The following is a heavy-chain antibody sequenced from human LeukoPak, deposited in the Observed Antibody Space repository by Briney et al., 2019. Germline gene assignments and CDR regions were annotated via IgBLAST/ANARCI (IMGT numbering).Heavy chain of an antibody. V-gene: IGHV4-34*01. CDR3: ARKGVKDYGGLWFDP. J-gene: IGHJ5*02. CDR2: INHSGKT. Sequence: PSETLSLTCAGYGASFSGYYWSWIRQPPGKGLEWIGEINHSGKTNYNLSLKSRVTISVDTSKSQFSLKLTSVTAADTAVYYCARKGVKDYGGLWFDPWGQGTLVTVSS. D-gene: IGHD4-23*01. CDR1: GASFSGYY.